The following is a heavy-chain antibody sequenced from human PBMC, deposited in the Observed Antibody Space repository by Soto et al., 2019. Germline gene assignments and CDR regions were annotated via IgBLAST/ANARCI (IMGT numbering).Heavy chain of an antibody. CDR2: IYPGDSDT. V-gene: IGHV5-51*01. CDR1: GYSFTSYW. D-gene: IGHD4-4*01. CDR3: ARLWDSTVTTHYGMDV. J-gene: IGHJ6*02. Sequence: PGESLKISCKGSGYSFTSYWIGWVRQMPGKGLEWMGIIYPGDSDTRYSPSFQGQVTISADKSISTAYLQWSSLKASDTAMYYCARLWDSTVTTHYGMDVWGQGTTVTGSS.